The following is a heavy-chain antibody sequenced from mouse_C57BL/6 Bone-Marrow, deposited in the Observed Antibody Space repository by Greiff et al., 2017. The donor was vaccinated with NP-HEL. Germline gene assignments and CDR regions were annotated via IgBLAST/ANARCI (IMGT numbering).Heavy chain of an antibody. CDR1: GYAFSSPW. CDR2: IYPGDGDT. CDR3: ARPAQATYYYFDY. Sequence: VQLQQSGPEPVKPGASVKISCKASGYAFSSPWMNWVKQRPGKGLEWIGRIYPGDGDTNYNGKFKGKATLTADKSSSTAYMQLSSLTSEDSAVYFCARPAQATYYYFDYWGQGTTLTVSS. V-gene: IGHV1-82*01. D-gene: IGHD3-2*02. J-gene: IGHJ2*01.